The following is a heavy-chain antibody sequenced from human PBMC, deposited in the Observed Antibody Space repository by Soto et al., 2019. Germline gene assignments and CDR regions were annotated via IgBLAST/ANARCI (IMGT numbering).Heavy chain of an antibody. V-gene: IGHV4-39*01. J-gene: IGHJ6*02. CDR2: IYYSGST. CDR3: ARVEYSSSSYYYGMDV. D-gene: IGHD6-6*01. CDR1: GGSISSSSYY. Sequence: SETLSLTCTVSGGSISSSSYYWGWIRQPPGKGLEWIGSIYYSGSTYYNPSLKSRVTISVDTPKNQFSLKLSSVTAADTAVYYCARVEYSSSSYYYGMDVWGQGTTVTVSS.